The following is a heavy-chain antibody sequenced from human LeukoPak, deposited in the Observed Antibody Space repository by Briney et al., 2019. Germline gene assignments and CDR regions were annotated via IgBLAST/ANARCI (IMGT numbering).Heavy chain of an antibody. Sequence: GGSLRLSCAASGFTFNTYGMHWVRQAPGKGLEWIAVVWSDGSNRFYADSVEGRFTISRDNSKNTLYLQMNSLRAEDTAVYYCAKANTESQTTVGNWGQGTLVSVSS. CDR1: GFTFNTYG. V-gene: IGHV3-33*06. D-gene: IGHD1-14*01. J-gene: IGHJ4*02. CDR2: VWSDGSNR. CDR3: AKANTESQTTVGN.